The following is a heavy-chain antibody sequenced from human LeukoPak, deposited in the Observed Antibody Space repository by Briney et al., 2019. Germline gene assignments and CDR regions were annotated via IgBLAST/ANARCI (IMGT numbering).Heavy chain of an antibody. CDR3: AQQPSGSYYWNY. CDR2: IIPILGIA. V-gene: IGHV1-69*04. J-gene: IGHJ4*02. Sequence: GASVKVSCKASGGTFSSYAISWVRQAPGQGLEWMGRIIPILGIANYAQKFQGRVTITADKSTSTAYMELSSLRSEDTAVYYCAQQPSGSYYWNYWGQGTLVTVSS. CDR1: GGTFSSYA. D-gene: IGHD3-10*01.